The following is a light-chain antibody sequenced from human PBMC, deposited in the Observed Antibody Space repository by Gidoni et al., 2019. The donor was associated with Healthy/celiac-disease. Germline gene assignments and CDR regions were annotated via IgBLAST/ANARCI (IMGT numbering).Light chain of an antibody. CDR2: QDR. CDR1: KVGDKY. CDR3: QAWDSSTVV. V-gene: IGLV3-1*01. J-gene: IGLJ2*01. Sequence: SYELTQPPSVSVSPGQTASITCAGDKVGDKYACWYQQKPGQSPVLVIYQDRKRPSGIPERFSGSNSGNTATLTISGTQAMDEADYYCQAWDSSTVVFGGGTKLTV.